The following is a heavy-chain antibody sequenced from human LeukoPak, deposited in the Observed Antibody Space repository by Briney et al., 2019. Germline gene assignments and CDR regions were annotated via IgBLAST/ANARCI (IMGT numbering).Heavy chain of an antibody. J-gene: IGHJ4*02. V-gene: IGHV5-51*01. Sequence: GESLKISCKGSGYLFATYWIGWVRQMPGKGLEWMGNIYPGDSDTRYSPSFQGQVTISADKSISTAYLQWSSLKASDTAIYYCARQSRTTVVTGIDYWGQGTQVTVSS. CDR1: GYLFATYW. D-gene: IGHD4-23*01. CDR2: IYPGDSDT. CDR3: ARQSRTTVVTGIDY.